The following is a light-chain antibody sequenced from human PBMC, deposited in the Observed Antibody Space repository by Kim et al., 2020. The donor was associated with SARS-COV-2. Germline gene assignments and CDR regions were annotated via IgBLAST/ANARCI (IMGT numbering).Light chain of an antibody. CDR3: SSYAGSNVV. Sequence: QSVTLSSPGTSSGVCGYNYVSWYQQHPGKAPKLMIYEVSKRPSGVPDRFSGSKSGNTASLTVSGLQAEDEADYYCSSYAGSNVVFGGGTQLTVL. V-gene: IGLV2-8*01. CDR2: EVS. CDR1: SSGVCGYNY. J-gene: IGLJ2*01.